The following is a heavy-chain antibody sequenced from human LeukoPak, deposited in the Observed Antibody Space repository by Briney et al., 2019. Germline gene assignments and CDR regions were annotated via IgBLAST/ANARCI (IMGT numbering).Heavy chain of an antibody. CDR2: IYYSGST. Sequence: SETLSLTCTFSGGSISSYDWNWVRRPPGKGLEWIGYIYYSGSTNYNPSLKSRVTISVDTSKNQFSLKLSSVTAADTAVYYCAANLRYCYGGLRIKYWGQGTLVTVSS. V-gene: IGHV4-59*01. D-gene: IGHD5-18*01. CDR1: GGSISSYD. J-gene: IGHJ4*02. CDR3: AANLRYCYGGLRIKY.